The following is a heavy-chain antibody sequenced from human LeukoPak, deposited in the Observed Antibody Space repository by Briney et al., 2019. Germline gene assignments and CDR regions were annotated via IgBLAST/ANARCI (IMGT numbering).Heavy chain of an antibody. CDR3: ARQPTPLVDTARDPLGFDP. J-gene: IGHJ5*02. CDR1: GGSISSYY. CDR2: IYTSGNT. V-gene: IGHV4-4*07. Sequence: SETLSLTCTVSGGSISSYYWSWIRQPAGKGLEWIGRIYTSGNTNYNPSLKSRVTMSGDTSKNQVSLKLNSMTAADTAVYYCARQPTPLVDTARDPLGFDPWGQGTLVTVSS. D-gene: IGHD5-18*01.